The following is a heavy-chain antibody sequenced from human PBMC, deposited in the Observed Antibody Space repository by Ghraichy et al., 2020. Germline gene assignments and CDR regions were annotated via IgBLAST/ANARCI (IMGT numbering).Heavy chain of an antibody. CDR2: INPNSGGT. CDR3: ARGSIVGGTVKYASDI. Sequence: ASVKVFCKSSGYTFRDYYSQRELQAPGQGLETMGWINPNSGGTNYAQKFQGRVTMTSDTSITTAYMELSRVTSDDTAVYYCARGSIVGGTVKYASDIWGQVTLVTVSS. J-gene: IGHJ3*02. V-gene: IGHV1-2*02. D-gene: IGHD3-3*02. CDR1: GYTFRDYY.